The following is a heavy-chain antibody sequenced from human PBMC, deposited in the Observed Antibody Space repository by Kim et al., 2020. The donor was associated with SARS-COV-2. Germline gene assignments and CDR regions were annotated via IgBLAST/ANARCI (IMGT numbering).Heavy chain of an antibody. CDR3: AREVGSRGWYTVDY. Sequence: ADSGKWRFTISRDNSKNTLFLQMNSRRAEDTAIYFCAREVGSRGWYTVDYWGQGTLVTVSS. J-gene: IGHJ4*02. D-gene: IGHD6-19*01. V-gene: IGHV3-23*01.